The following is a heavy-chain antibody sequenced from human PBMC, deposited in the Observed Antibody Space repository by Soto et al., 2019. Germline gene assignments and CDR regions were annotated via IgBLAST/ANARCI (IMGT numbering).Heavy chain of an antibody. CDR2: IYYSGST. V-gene: IGHV4-61*01. J-gene: IGHJ6*02. D-gene: IGHD1-1*01. CDR3: AGASGTYYYYYGMDV. CDR1: GGSVSSGSYY. Sequence: SETLSLTCTVSGGSVSSGSYYWSWIRQPPGKGLEWIGYIYYSGSTNYNPSLKSPVTISVDTSKNQFSLKLSSVTAADTAVYYCAGASGTYYYYYGMDVWGQGTTVTVSS.